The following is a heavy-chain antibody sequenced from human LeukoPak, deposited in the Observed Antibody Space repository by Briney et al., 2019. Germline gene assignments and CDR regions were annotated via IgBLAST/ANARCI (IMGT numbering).Heavy chain of an antibody. CDR1: GGSISSSSYY. CDR2: IYYSGST. V-gene: IGHV4-39*07. Sequence: SETLSLTCTVSGGSISSSSYYWGWIRQPPGKGLEWIGSIYYSGSTYYNPSLKSRVTISVDTSKNQFSLKLTSVTAADTAVYYCARDRELGYWGQGILVTVSS. J-gene: IGHJ4*02. D-gene: IGHD3-10*01. CDR3: ARDRELGY.